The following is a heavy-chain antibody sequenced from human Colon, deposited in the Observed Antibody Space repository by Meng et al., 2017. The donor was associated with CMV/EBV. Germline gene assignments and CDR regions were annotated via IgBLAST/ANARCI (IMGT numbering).Heavy chain of an antibody. J-gene: IGHJ4*02. Sequence: ASVKVSCKASGYTFTGYYINWVRQAPGQGLEWMGGVNPNNGGTKYAQRFQGRVTMTRDTSISTAYLELSRLTSDDTAMYYCARVERRMEHDYWGQGTLVTVSS. V-gene: IGHV1-2*02. D-gene: IGHD1/OR15-1a*01. CDR2: VNPNNGGT. CDR3: ARVERRMEHDY. CDR1: GYTFTGYY.